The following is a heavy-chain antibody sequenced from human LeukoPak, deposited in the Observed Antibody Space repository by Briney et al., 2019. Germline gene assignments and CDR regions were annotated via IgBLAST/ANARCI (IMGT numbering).Heavy chain of an antibody. Sequence: SETLSLTCAVYGGSFNTYYWSWIRQPAGKGLEWIGRIYTSGSTNYNPSLKSRVTMSVDTSKNQFSLKLSSVTAADTAVYYCARGGAFGGVIVIAFDIWGQGTMVTVSS. CDR2: IYTSGST. CDR1: GGSFNTYY. J-gene: IGHJ3*02. V-gene: IGHV4-59*10. D-gene: IGHD3-16*02. CDR3: ARGGAFGGVIVIAFDI.